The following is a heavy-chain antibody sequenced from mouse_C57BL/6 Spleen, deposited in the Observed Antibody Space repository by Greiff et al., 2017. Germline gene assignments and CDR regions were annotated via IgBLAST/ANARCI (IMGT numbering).Heavy chain of an antibody. CDR3: ARGTYYYGSSSYYFDY. CDR2: INPSTGGT. CDR1: GYSFTGYY. D-gene: IGHD1-1*01. Sequence: VQLQQSGPELVKPGASVKISCKASGYSFTGYYMNWVKQSPEKSLEWIGEINPSTGGTTYNQKFKAKATLTVDKSSSTAYMQLKSLTSEDSAVYYCARGTYYYGSSSYYFDYWGQGTTLTVSS. J-gene: IGHJ2*01. V-gene: IGHV1-42*01.